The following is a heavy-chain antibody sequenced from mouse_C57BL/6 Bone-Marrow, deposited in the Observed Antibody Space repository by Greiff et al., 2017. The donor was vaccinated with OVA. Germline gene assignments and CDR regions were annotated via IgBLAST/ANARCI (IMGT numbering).Heavy chain of an antibody. V-gene: IGHV1-64*01. Sequence: QVQLQQPGAELVKPGASVKLSCKASGYTFTSYWMHWVKQRPGQGLEWIGMIHPNSGSTNYNEKFKSKATLTVDKSSSTAYMQLSSLTSEDSAVYYCARCPPRYYGDSYDFDYWGQGTTLTVSS. CDR3: ARCPPRYYGDSYDFDY. J-gene: IGHJ2*01. CDR2: IHPNSGST. CDR1: GYTFTSYW. D-gene: IGHD1-1*01.